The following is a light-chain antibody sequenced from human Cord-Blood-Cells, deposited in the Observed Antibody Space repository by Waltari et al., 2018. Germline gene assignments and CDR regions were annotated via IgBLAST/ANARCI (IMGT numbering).Light chain of an antibody. Sequence: DIVLTQSPATLSLSPGERATLSCRASQGVSSYLAWYQQKPGQAPRLLIYDASNRATGIPTRFSGSWPGTDFTLTISRLEPGDFAVYYCQQRSNLLTFGGGTKVEIK. J-gene: IGKJ4*01. CDR1: QGVSSY. CDR3: QQRSNLLT. CDR2: DAS. V-gene: IGKV3D-11*01.